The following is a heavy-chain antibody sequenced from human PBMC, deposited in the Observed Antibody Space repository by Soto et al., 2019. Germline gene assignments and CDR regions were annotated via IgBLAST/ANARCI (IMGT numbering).Heavy chain of an antibody. CDR1: GFTFSSYS. D-gene: IGHD3-22*01. Sequence: EVQLVESGGGLVKPGGSLRLSCAASGFTFSSYSMNWVRQAPGKGLEWVSSISSSSSYIYYADSVKGRFTISRDNAKNSLYLQMNSLRGEDTAVYYCARPPNYYDSSGYYGYWGQGTLVTVSS. V-gene: IGHV3-21*01. CDR3: ARPPNYYDSSGYYGY. CDR2: ISSSSSYI. J-gene: IGHJ4*02.